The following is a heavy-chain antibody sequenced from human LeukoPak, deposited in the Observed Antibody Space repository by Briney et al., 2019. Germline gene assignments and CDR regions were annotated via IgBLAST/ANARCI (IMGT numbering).Heavy chain of an antibody. J-gene: IGHJ6*02. Sequence: SGGSLRLSCAASGFTFDDYGMSWVRQAPGKGLEWVSGINWNGGSTGYADSVKGRFIISRDNAKNSLYLQMNSLRAEDTALYYCARGGYYDSSGYYYGMDVWGQGTTVTVSS. CDR1: GFTFDDYG. CDR3: ARGGYYDSSGYYYGMDV. CDR2: INWNGGST. V-gene: IGHV3-20*04. D-gene: IGHD3-22*01.